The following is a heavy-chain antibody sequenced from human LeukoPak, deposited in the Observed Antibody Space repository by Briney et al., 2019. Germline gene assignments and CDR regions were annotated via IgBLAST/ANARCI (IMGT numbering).Heavy chain of an antibody. CDR2: IYHSGST. J-gene: IGHJ4*02. CDR3: ARDLNYYDSSGFWDY. D-gene: IGHD3-22*01. Sequence: SETLSLTRAVSGYSISSGYYWGWIRQPPGKGLEWIGSIYHSGSTYYNPSLKSRVTISVDTSKNQFSLKLSSVTAADTAVYYCARDLNYYDSSGFWDYWGQGTLVTVSS. CDR1: GYSISSGYY. V-gene: IGHV4-38-2*02.